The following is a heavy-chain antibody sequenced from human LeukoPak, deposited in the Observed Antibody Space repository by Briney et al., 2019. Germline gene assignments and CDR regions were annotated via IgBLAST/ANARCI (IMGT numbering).Heavy chain of an antibody. V-gene: IGHV1-18*04. D-gene: IGHD6-19*01. Sequence: ASVKVSCKASGYTFNKHGITWVRQAPGQGLECMGWISAYNGDTKYGQKFQGRVTLITDTSASTAYMELRSLRSDDTAVYYCARDPSNTSGWSPYFDYWGQGALVTVSS. CDR2: ISAYNGDT. J-gene: IGHJ4*02. CDR3: ARDPSNTSGWSPYFDY. CDR1: GYTFNKHG.